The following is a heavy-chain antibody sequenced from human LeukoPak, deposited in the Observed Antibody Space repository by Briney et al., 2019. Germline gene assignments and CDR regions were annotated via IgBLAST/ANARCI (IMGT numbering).Heavy chain of an antibody. Sequence: SETLSLTCAVSGGSISSGGYSWSWIRQPPGKGLEWIGYIYHSGSTYYNPSLKSRVTISVDRSKNQFSLKLSSVTAADTAVYYCARATIYYYYYMDVWGKGTTVTVSS. J-gene: IGHJ6*03. CDR2: IYHSGST. CDR1: GGSISSGGYS. V-gene: IGHV4-30-2*01. D-gene: IGHD1-14*01. CDR3: ARATIYYYYYMDV.